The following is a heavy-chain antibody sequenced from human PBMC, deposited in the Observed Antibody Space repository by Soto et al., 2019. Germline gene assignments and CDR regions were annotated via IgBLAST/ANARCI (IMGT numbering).Heavy chain of an antibody. CDR2: IIPIFGTA. V-gene: IGHV1-69*06. CDR1: GGTFSSYA. J-gene: IGHJ4*02. CDR3: AREGRWDGSGSSPPSFDY. D-gene: IGHD3-10*01. Sequence: QVQLVQSGAEVKKPGSSVKVSCKASGGTFSSYAISWVRQAPGQGLEWMGGIIPIFGTANYAQKFQGRVTITANKSTSTAYMELSSLRSEDTAVYYCAREGRWDGSGSSPPSFDYWGQGTLVTVSS.